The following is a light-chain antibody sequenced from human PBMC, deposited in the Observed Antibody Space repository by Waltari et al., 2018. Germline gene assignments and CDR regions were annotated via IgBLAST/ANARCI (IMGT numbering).Light chain of an antibody. Sequence: QSVLTQPPSVSGAPGQRATLPCTGSGATIGAGSDVHWYPQLPGKAPTLLIYGVNTRPPGVSDRFSGSQFDTSASLAIAGLQADDEADYYCQSYDTTLSVVFGGGTKLTVL. CDR2: GVN. V-gene: IGLV1-40*01. J-gene: IGLJ2*01. CDR1: GATIGAGSD. CDR3: QSYDTTLSVV.